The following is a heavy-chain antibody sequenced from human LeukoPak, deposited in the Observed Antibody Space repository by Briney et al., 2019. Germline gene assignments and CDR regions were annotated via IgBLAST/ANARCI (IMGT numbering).Heavy chain of an antibody. CDR2: IYTSGST. Sequence: PSQTLSLTCTVSGGSLSRGSYYWSWIRQPAGKGLEWIGRIYTSGSTNYNPSLKSRVTISVDTSKNQFSLKLSSVTAADPAVYYCARDYGALDYWGQGTLVTVSS. CDR3: ARDYGALDY. V-gene: IGHV4-61*02. J-gene: IGHJ4*02. D-gene: IGHD4-17*01. CDR1: GGSLSRGSYY.